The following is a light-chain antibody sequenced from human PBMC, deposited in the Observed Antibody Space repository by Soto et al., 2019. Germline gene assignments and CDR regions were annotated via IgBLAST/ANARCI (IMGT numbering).Light chain of an antibody. V-gene: IGKV3-11*01. Sequence: EIVMPQSPATLSVSPGERATLSCRASQSVSSNLAWYQQKPGQPPRLLIYDASNRATGIPARFSGSGSGTDFTLTISSLEPEDFAVYYCQRRSNWSTTFGQGTKVDIK. J-gene: IGKJ1*01. CDR1: QSVSSN. CDR2: DAS. CDR3: QRRSNWSTT.